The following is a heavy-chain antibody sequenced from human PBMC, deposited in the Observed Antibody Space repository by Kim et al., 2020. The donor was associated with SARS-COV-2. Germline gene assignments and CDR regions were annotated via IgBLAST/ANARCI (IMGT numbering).Heavy chain of an antibody. CDR3: ARDHQYSIDY. Sequence: SQTLSLTCVISGDSVSSDSAAWNWIRQSQSKGLEGRGGTNNGSKWYYDYADSVKSRITINPDTSKNQFSLQLKSVTPEDTAMYYCARDHQYSIDYWGQGTLVTVSS. V-gene: IGHV6-1*01. CDR1: GDSVSSDSAA. CDR2: TNNGSKWYY. D-gene: IGHD5-12*01. J-gene: IGHJ4*02.